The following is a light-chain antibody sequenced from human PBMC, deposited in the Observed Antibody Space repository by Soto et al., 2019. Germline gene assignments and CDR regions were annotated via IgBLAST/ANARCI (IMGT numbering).Light chain of an antibody. V-gene: IGKV1-39*01. CDR2: AAS. CDR1: QTISTY. Sequence: DDQVTQSPSSLSASVGYSVNITCRASQTISTYLNWYHQKPGKAPNLLIYAASSLQSGVPSRFSGSGSGTDFTLTISSLQPEDFATFYCQQSYSTPRTFGQGTKVDIK. CDR3: QQSYSTPRT. J-gene: IGKJ1*01.